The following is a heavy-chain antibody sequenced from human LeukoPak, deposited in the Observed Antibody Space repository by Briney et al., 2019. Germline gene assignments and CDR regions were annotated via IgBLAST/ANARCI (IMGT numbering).Heavy chain of an antibody. CDR3: ARVITMVRGVIITGGWFDP. V-gene: IGHV4-30-2*05. CDR2: IYYSGST. Sequence: PSQTLSLTCTVSGGSISSGGYYWSWIRQPPGKGLEWIGSIYYSGSTYYNTSLKSRVTISVDTSKNQFSLKLSSVTAAGTAVYYCARVITMVRGVIITGGWFDPWGQGTLVTVSS. CDR1: GGSISSGGYY. J-gene: IGHJ5*02. D-gene: IGHD3-10*01.